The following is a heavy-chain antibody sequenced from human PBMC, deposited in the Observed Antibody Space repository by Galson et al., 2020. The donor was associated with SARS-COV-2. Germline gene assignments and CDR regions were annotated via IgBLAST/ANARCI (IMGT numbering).Heavy chain of an antibody. D-gene: IGHD3-10*01. CDR3: ARGRTYYYGSVSYYSNYYYYGMDV. CDR2: IIPIFGAA. V-gene: IGHV1-69*13. Sequence: SVKVSCKASGGTFSSYAISWVRQAPGQGLERMGGIIPIFGAANYAQKFQGRLTITADESTSTAYMELSSLRSEDTAVYYCARGRTYYYGSVSYYSNYYYYGMDVWGQGTTVTVSS. J-gene: IGHJ6*02. CDR1: GGTFSSYA.